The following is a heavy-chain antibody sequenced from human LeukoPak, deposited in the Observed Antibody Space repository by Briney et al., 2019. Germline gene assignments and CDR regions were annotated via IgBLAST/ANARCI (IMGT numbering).Heavy chain of an antibody. CDR1: GGSIRSSDYY. CDR2: IYYSGST. D-gene: IGHD2-2*01. CDR3: ARQRQYQLLLGWFDP. Sequence: SETLSLTCTVSGGSIRSSDYYWGWIRQPPGKGLEWIGSIYYSGSTYYNPSLKSRVTISVDTSKNQFSLKLSSVTAADTAVYYCARQRQYQLLLGWFDPWGQGTLVTVSS. V-gene: IGHV4-39*01. J-gene: IGHJ5*02.